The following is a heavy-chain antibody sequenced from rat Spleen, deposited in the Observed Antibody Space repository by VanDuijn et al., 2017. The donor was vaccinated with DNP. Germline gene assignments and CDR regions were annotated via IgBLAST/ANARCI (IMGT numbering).Heavy chain of an antibody. J-gene: IGHJ2*01. CDR1: GFTFSDYY. V-gene: IGHV5-22*01. Sequence: EVQLVVSGGGLVQPGGSLKLSCAASGFTFSDYYIAWVRQAPTKGLEWVAYISYDGGSTYYGDSVKGRFTISRDNAKSTLYLQMNSLRSEDMATYYCARHVLPLRVWDYWGQGVMVTVSS. CDR3: ARHVLPLRVWDY. CDR2: ISYDGGST. D-gene: IGHD1-4*01.